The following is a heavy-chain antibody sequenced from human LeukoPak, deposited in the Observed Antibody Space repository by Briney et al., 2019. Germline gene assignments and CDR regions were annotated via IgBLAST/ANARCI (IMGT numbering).Heavy chain of an antibody. V-gene: IGHV3-30*02. D-gene: IGHD3-16*01. CDR3: AKVGGPLHQHTRTWFAP. J-gene: IGHJ5*02. CDR2: IRYDGSNK. Sequence: PGGSLRLSCAASGFTFSSYGMHWVRQAPGKGLEWVAFIRYDGSNKYYADSVKGRFTISRDNSKNTLYLQMNSLRAEDTAVYYCAKVGGPLHQHTRTWFAPSGHGTLVTVSS. CDR1: GFTFSSYG.